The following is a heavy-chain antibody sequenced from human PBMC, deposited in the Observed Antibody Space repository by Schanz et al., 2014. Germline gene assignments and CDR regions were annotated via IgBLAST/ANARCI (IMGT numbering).Heavy chain of an antibody. CDR3: AGESANDIGLVPGAVRDH. V-gene: IGHV3-23*01. CDR2: IGVDGTTT. Sequence: EVHLLESGGGLVQPGGSLRLSCAASGFTLSIYAMNWVRQAPGKGLEWVSVIGVDGTTTYYADSVKGRFTISRDNSKNTVYMQMNSLRPGDPAGYYSAGESANDIGLVPGAVRDHWGQGILVTVSS. J-gene: IGHJ4*02. CDR1: GFTLSIYA. D-gene: IGHD1-1*01.